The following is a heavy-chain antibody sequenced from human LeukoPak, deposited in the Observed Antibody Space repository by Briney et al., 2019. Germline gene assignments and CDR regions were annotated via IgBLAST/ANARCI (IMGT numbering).Heavy chain of an antibody. CDR3: AAEVS. V-gene: IGHV1-2*06. J-gene: IGHJ4*02. Sequence: ASVKVSCKASGYTFTCYYMHWVRQAHGQGLEWMGRINPNSGGTNYAQKFQGRVTITADESTSTAYMELSSLRSEDTAVYYCAAEVSWGQGTLVTVSS. CDR1: GYTFTCYY. CDR2: INPNSGGT.